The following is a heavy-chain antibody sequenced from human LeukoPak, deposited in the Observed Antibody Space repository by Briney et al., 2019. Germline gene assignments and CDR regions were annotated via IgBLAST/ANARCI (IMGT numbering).Heavy chain of an antibody. D-gene: IGHD2-21*02. Sequence: ASVKVSCKASGYTFTGYYTHWVRQAPGQGLEWMGWINPNSGGTNYAQKFQGRVTMTRDTSISTAYMELSRLRSDDTAVYYCARFVVVTATYDYWGQGTLVTVSS. CDR3: ARFVVVTATYDY. J-gene: IGHJ4*02. CDR1: GYTFTGYY. CDR2: INPNSGGT. V-gene: IGHV1-2*02.